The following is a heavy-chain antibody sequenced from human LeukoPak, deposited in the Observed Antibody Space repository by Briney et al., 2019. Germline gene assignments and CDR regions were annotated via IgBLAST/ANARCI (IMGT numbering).Heavy chain of an antibody. Sequence: PGGSLRLSCAASGFTFSSYGMHWVRQAPGKGLEWVAFIRYDGSNKYYADSVKGRFTISRDNSKNTLYLQMNSLRAEDTAVSYCAKDHGSGWLYYFDYWGQGTLVTVSS. CDR1: GFTFSSYG. CDR3: AKDHGSGWLYYFDY. J-gene: IGHJ4*02. CDR2: IRYDGSNK. V-gene: IGHV3-30*02. D-gene: IGHD6-19*01.